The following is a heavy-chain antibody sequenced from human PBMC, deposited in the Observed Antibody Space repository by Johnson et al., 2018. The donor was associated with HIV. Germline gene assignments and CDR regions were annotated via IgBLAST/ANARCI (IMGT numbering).Heavy chain of an antibody. CDR2: ISYDGSDK. CDR3: VRDLGLIGPWGAFDI. D-gene: IGHD3-16*01. J-gene: IGHJ3*02. V-gene: IGHV3-30-3*01. Sequence: QVQLVESGGGVVQPGRSLRLSCAASGLTFGSYPLHWVRQAPGRGLEWVAVISYDGSDKYYANSVKGRFSISRDNSKNTLSLLMNSLRDEDTAVYYCVRDLGLIGPWGAFDIWGQGTRVTVSS. CDR1: GLTFGSYP.